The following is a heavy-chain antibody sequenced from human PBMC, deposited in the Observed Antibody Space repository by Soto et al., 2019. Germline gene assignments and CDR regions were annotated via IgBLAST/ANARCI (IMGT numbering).Heavy chain of an antibody. CDR1: GYTFTSYG. CDR2: ISAYNGNT. D-gene: IGHD3-22*01. V-gene: IGHV1-18*01. J-gene: IGHJ3*02. Sequence: QVQLVQSGAEVKKPGASVKVSCKASGYTFTSYGIGWVRQAPGQGLEWMGWISAYNGNTNYAQKLQGRVTMTTDTSTSTAYMELRSLRSDDTAVYYCARDLDLYDSSGYYPFDIWGQGTMVTVSS. CDR3: ARDLDLYDSSGYYPFDI.